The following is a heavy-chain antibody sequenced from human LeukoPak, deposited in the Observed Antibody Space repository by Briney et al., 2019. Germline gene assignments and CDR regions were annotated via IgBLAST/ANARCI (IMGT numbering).Heavy chain of an antibody. CDR3: ATDEGRGYSHSAY. CDR1: GFTFSSYS. Sequence: PGGSLRLSCAASGFTFSSYSMNWVRQAPGKGLEWVSSISSSSSYIYYADSVKGRFTISRDNAKNTLYLQMNSLRVEDSAVYYCATDEGRGYSHSAYWGQGTLVTVSS. CDR2: ISSSSSYI. D-gene: IGHD5-18*01. V-gene: IGHV3-21*01. J-gene: IGHJ4*02.